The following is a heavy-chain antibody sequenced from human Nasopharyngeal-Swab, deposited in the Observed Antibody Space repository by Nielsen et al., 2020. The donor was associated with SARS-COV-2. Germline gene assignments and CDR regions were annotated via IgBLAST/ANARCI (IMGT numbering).Heavy chain of an antibody. J-gene: IGHJ4*02. V-gene: IGHV1-69*13. CDR2: IIPIFGTA. Sequence: SVKVSCKASGGTFSSYAISWVRQAPGQGLEWMGGIIPIFGTANYAQKFQGRVTVTADESTSTAYMELSSLRSEDTAVYYCASGSGYYLAKSDWGQGTLVTVSS. D-gene: IGHD3-22*01. CDR1: GGTFSSYA. CDR3: ASGSGYYLAKSD.